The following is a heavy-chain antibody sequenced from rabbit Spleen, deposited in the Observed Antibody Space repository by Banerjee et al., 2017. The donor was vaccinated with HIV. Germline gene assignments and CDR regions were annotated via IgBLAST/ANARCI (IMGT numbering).Heavy chain of an antibody. CDR2: IAGSSSGFT. V-gene: IGHV1S40*01. J-gene: IGHJ6*01. CDR3: ARDTGSSFSSYGMDL. CDR1: GFSFSSSDY. Sequence: QSLEESGGGLVQPEGSLALTCKASGFSFSSSDYICWVRQAPGKGLEWISCIAGSSSGFTYSATWAKGLFTISKTSSTTVTLQMASLTAADTATYFCARDTGSSFSSYGMDLWGQGTLVPVS. D-gene: IGHD8-1*01.